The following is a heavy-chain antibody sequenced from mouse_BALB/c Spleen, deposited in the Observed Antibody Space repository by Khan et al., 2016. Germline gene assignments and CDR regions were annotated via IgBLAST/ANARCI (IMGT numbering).Heavy chain of an antibody. Sequence: QVQLKESGPGLVAPSQSLSITCTISGFSLTSYGVNWVRQPPGKGLEWLVVIWSDGSTTYNSAIKSRLSISKDHYKSQVFLKMNSLKTDDTAMYYCARLGDYGGYYYAMDYWGQGTSVTVSS. D-gene: IGHD2-4*01. J-gene: IGHJ4*01. V-gene: IGHV2-6-1*01. CDR1: GFSLTSYG. CDR2: IWSDGST. CDR3: ARLGDYGGYYYAMDY.